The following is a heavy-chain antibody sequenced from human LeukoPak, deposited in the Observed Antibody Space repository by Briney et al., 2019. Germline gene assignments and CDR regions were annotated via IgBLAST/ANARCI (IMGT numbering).Heavy chain of an antibody. Sequence: GGSLRLSCAASGFTFSSYGMHWVRQAPGKGLEWVAFIRYDGSNKYYADSVKGRFTISRDNSKNTLYLQMNSLRAEDTAVYYCARFYSSSWSSYWYFDLWGRGTLVTVSS. D-gene: IGHD6-13*01. CDR2: IRYDGSNK. CDR3: ARFYSSSWSSYWYFDL. CDR1: GFTFSSYG. J-gene: IGHJ2*01. V-gene: IGHV3-30*02.